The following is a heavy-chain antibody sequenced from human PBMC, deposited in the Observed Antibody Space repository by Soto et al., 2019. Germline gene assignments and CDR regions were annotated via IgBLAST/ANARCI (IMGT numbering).Heavy chain of an antibody. V-gene: IGHV4-59*01. CDR1: GGSISSYY. CDR3: ARWYYYGSGSWVAAFVI. D-gene: IGHD3-10*01. Sequence: SETLSLTCTVSGGSISSYYWSWIRQPPGKGLEWIGYIYYSGSTNYNPSLKSRVTISVDTSKNQFSLKLSSVTAADTAVYYRARWYYYGSGSWVAAFVIWGQGTMVTVSS. J-gene: IGHJ3*02. CDR2: IYYSGST.